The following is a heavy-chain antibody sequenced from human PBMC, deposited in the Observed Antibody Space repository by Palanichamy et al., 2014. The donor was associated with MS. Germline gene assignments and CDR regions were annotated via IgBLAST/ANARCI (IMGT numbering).Heavy chain of an antibody. CDR1: GFTFTTYA. CDR3: AKDATGKQFVRGFGGTLDAFDI. J-gene: IGHJ3*02. Sequence: EVQLLEVWGRAWYSLGGPVRLSCAASGFTFTTYAMSWVRQAPGRGLEWVSTISGSGAGTYYADSVKGRFTISRDNSKNTLYLLMNSLRAEDTAVYYCAKDATGKQFVRGFGGTLDAFDIWGQGTMVTVSS. V-gene: IGHV3-23*01. CDR2: ISGSGAGT. D-gene: IGHD6-6*01.